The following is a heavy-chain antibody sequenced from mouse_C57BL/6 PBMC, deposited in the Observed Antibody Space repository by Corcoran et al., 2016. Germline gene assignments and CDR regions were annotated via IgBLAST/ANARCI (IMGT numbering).Heavy chain of an antibody. V-gene: IGHV1-19*01. Sequence: EVQLQQSGPVLVKPGASVKMSCKASGYTFTDYYMNWVKQSHGKSLEWIGVINPYNGGTSYNQKFKGKATLTVDKSSSTAYMELNSLTSEESAGYDCARNVDYLYARDYWGKGTSVTVAS. CDR3: ARNVDYLYARDY. J-gene: IGHJ4*01. D-gene: IGHD2-4*01. CDR1: GYTFTDYY. CDR2: INPYNGGT.